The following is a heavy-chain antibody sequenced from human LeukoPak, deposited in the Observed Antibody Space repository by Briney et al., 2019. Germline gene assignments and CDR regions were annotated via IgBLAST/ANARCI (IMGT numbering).Heavy chain of an antibody. CDR1: GFTFSDYY. J-gene: IGHJ5*02. V-gene: IGHV3-11*06. D-gene: IGHD3-10*01. CDR3: AVRRITMVRGVIEPDWFDP. CDR2: ISSSSSYT. Sequence: GGSLRLSCAASGFTFSDYYISWIRQAPGKGLEWVSYISSSSSYTNYPDSLKGRFTISRDNAKNSLYLQMNTLRAEDTAVYYCAVRRITMVRGVIEPDWFDPWGQGTLVTVSS.